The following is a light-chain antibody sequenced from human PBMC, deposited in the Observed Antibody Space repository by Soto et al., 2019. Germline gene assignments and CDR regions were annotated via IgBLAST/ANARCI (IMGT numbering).Light chain of an antibody. V-gene: IGKV3-11*01. CDR3: QQRSNWPGT. CDR1: QSVSSY. CDR2: DAS. Sequence: MVMTQSPATLSLSPGERARRSCGASQSVSSYLAWYQQKPGQAPRLLIYDASNRATGIPARFSGSGSGTDFTLTISSLEPEDFAVYYCQQRSNWPGTFGPGTKVDIK. J-gene: IGKJ3*01.